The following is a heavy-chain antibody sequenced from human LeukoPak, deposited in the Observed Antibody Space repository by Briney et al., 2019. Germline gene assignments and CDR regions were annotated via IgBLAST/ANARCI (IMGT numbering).Heavy chain of an antibody. J-gene: IGHJ5*02. V-gene: IGHV3-66*01. CDR2: IYSGGST. CDR1: GFTVSSNY. D-gene: IGHD6-13*01. CDR3: ARSAAGLYWFDP. Sequence: GGSLRLSCAASGFTVSSNYMSWVRQAPGKGLEWVSVIYSGGSTYYADSVKGRFTIPRDNSKNTLYLQMNSLRAEDTAVYYCARSAAGLYWFDPWGQGTLVTVSS.